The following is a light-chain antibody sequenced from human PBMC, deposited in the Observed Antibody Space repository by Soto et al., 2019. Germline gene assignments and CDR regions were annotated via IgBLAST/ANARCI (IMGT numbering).Light chain of an antibody. J-gene: IGLJ3*02. CDR3: SSYAGSNNLV. Sequence: QSVLTQPPSASGSPGQSVTISCTGTSSDVGGYNYVSWYQQHPDKAPKLMIYEVSERPSGVPDRFSGSKSGNTASLTVSGLQAEDEADYYCSSYAGSNNLVFGGGTKVTVL. CDR2: EVS. V-gene: IGLV2-8*01. CDR1: SSDVGGYNY.